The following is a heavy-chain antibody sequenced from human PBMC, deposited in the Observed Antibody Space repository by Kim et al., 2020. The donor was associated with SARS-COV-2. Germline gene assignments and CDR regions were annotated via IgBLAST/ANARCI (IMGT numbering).Heavy chain of an antibody. CDR2: IYPGDSDT. CDR1: GYSFTSYW. CDR3: ASSSGSYYNDGLANTLDV. J-gene: IGHJ6*02. V-gene: IGHV5-51*01. Sequence: GESLKISCKGSGYSFTSYWIGWVRQMPGKGLEWMGIIYPGDSDTRYSPSFQGQVTISADKSISTAYLQWSSLKASDTAMYYCASSSGSYYNDGLANTLDVWGQGTTVTVSS. D-gene: IGHD3-10*01.